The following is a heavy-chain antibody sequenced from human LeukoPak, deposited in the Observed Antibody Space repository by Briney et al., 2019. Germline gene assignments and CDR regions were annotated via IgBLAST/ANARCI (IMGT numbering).Heavy chain of an antibody. V-gene: IGHV4-59*01. Sequence: SETLSLTCTVSGGSIRSYYWSWLRQPPGKGLEWIGYMYYGGSTNYNPALKSRVTISGDTSKNQFSLKLTSVTAADTAVYYCARVSGVGYSYGTADYWGQGTLVTVSS. J-gene: IGHJ4*02. D-gene: IGHD5-18*01. CDR1: GGSIRSYY. CDR2: MYYGGST. CDR3: ARVSGVGYSYGTADY.